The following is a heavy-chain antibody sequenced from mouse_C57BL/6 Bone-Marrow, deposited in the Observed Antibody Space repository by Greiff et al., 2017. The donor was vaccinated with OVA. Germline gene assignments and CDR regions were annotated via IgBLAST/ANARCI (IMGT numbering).Heavy chain of an antibody. D-gene: IGHD1-1*01. CDR2: IYPRSGNT. CDR1: GYTFTSYG. CDR3: ASSHYYGSRR. Sequence: QVQLKESGAELARPGASVKLSCKASGYTFTSYGISWVKQRTGQGLEWIGEIYPRSGNTYYNEKFKGKATLTADKSSSTAYMELRSLTSEDSAVYFCASSHYYGSRRWGQGTTLTVSS. J-gene: IGHJ2*01. V-gene: IGHV1-81*01.